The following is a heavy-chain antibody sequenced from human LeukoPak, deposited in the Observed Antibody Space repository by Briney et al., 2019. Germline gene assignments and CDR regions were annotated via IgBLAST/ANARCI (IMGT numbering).Heavy chain of an antibody. J-gene: IGHJ6*03. CDR2: ISYDGSKK. CDR1: GFTFSTYG. V-gene: IGHV3-30*02. Sequence: GGSLTLTCVASGFTFSTYGMHWVRQAPGKGLEWVAFISYDGSKKYYADSVKGRFTISRDNSKNTLHLQMNSLRAEDTAVFYCAKDKDDHGDYNYMDVWGKGTMVTVSS. D-gene: IGHD4-17*01. CDR3: AKDKDDHGDYNYMDV.